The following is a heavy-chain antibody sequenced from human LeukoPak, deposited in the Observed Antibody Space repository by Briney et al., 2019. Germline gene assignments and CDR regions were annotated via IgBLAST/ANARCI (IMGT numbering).Heavy chain of an antibody. J-gene: IGHJ6*02. CDR2: IKQDGSEK. V-gene: IGHV3-7*05. Sequence: PGGSLRLSCAASGFTFSSYWMNWVRQAPGKGLEWVANIKQDGSEKYYVDSVKGRFTISRDNAKNSLYLQMSNLRAEDTAVYYCGMAMDVWGRGTTVTVSS. CDR1: GFTFSSYW. CDR3: GMAMDV. D-gene: IGHD5-24*01.